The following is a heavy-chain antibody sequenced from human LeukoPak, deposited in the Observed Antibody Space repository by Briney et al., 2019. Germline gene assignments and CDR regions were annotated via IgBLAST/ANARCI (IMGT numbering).Heavy chain of an antibody. D-gene: IGHD6-13*01. J-gene: IGHJ5*02. V-gene: IGHV4-30-2*01. CDR3: ARGIAAAVTNWFDP. Sequence: PSETLSLTCTVSGGSISSGGYYWSWIRQPPGKGLEWIGYIYHSGSTYYNPSLKSRVTISVDRSKNQFSLKLSSVTAADTAVYYCARGIAAAVTNWFDPWGQGTLVTVSS. CDR2: IYHSGST. CDR1: GGSISSGGYY.